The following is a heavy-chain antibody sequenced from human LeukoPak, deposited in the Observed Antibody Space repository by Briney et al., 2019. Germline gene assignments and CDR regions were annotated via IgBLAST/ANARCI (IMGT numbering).Heavy chain of an antibody. J-gene: IGHJ5*02. CDR2: INPSGGST. V-gene: IGHV1-46*01. Sequence: ASVKVSCKASGYTFTSYYMHWVRQAPGQGLEWMGIINPSGGSTSYAQKFQGRVTMTRDTSTSTVYMELSSLRSEDTAVYYCARDRNVGIQLWSKLYNWFDPWGQGTLVTVSS. CDR3: ARDRNVGIQLWSKLYNWFDP. D-gene: IGHD5-18*01. CDR1: GYTFTSYY.